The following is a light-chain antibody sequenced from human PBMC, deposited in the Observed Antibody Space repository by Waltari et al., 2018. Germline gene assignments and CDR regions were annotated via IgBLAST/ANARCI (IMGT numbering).Light chain of an antibody. Sequence: SYELTQPPSVSVSPGQTASITCSGDKLGDKYVCWYQQKPGQSPVLVIHQDNKRPSGIPERFSGSNSGNTATLTISGTQAMDEADYYCQAWDISTVFGGGTKLTVL. CDR2: QDN. CDR1: KLGDKY. V-gene: IGLV3-1*01. CDR3: QAWDISTV. J-gene: IGLJ2*01.